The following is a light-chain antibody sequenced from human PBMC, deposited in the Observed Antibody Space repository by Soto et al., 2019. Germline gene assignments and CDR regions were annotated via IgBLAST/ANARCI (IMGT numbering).Light chain of an antibody. CDR3: QQRSNWPRT. CDR2: DAS. J-gene: IGKJ1*01. CDR1: QSVSSY. Sequence: IVLTQAPSTPVLLPGGKGTLSFRASQSVSSYLAWHQQKPGQAPRLLIYDASNRATGIPARFSGSGSGTDFSLTISSLEPEDFAVYYCQQRSNWPRTCGQGTKGDIK. V-gene: IGKV3-11*01.